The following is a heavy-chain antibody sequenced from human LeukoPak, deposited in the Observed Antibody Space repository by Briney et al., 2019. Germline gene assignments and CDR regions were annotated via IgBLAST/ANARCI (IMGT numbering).Heavy chain of an antibody. V-gene: IGHV3-21*01. Sequence: GGSLRLSCAASGFTFSSYSMNWVRQAPGKGLEWVSSISSSSSYIYYADSVKGRFTISRDNAKNSLYLQMNRLRAEDTAVYYCASGSSSSAWGPGNDYWGQGTLVTVSS. J-gene: IGHJ4*02. CDR1: GFTFSSYS. CDR2: ISSSSSYI. D-gene: IGHD6-6*01. CDR3: ASGSSSSAWGPGNDY.